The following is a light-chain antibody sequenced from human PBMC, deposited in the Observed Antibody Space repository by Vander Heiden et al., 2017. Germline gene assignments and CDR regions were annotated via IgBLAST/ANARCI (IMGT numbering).Light chain of an antibody. Sequence: SYELPQPPSVSVSPGQTARITCSGDAFPKKYAYWYQQKSGQAPVLVSYEDSKRLSGIPERFSGSRSGTMAKVIISRAQVEDEADYYGYSTDISGNMWVLGGGTKLTVI. CDR1: AFPKKY. CDR2: EDS. CDR3: YSTDISGNMWV. V-gene: IGLV3-10*01. J-gene: IGLJ2*01.